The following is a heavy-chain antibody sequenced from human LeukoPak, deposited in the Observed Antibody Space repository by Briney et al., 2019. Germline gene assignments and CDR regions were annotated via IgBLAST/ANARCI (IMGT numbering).Heavy chain of an antibody. CDR2: MHQSGII. J-gene: IGHJ4*02. V-gene: IGHV4-4*02. CDR3: ASADYYRIDF. CDR1: GCSISSSDW. Sequence: SGTLSLTCTVSGCSISSSDWWSWVRQPPGKGLEWIGEMHQSGIINXXXXLKSRVTMSLDKAKKQFSLKLSSVTAADTSVYFCASADYYRIDFWGQGTLVTVSS. D-gene: IGHD3-10*01.